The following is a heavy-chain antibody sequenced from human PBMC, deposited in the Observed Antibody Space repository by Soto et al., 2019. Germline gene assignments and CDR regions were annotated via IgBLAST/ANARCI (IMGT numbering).Heavy chain of an antibody. CDR2: IYPGDSDT. V-gene: IGHV5-51*01. D-gene: IGHD6-13*01. J-gene: IGHJ6*02. CDR3: ARPRSSSRNYYGMDV. CDR1: GYSFTSYW. Sequence: KISCKGSGYSFTSYWIGWVRRMLGKGLEWMGIIYPGDSDTRYSPSFQGQVTISADKSISTAYLQWSSLKASDTAMYYCARPRSSSRNYYGMDVWGQGTTVTVSS.